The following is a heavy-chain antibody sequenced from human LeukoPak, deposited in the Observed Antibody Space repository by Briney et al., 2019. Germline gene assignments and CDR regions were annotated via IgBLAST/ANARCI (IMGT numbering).Heavy chain of an antibody. CDR1: GFALSTSGVG. V-gene: IGHV2-5*02. CDR2: IYWDDDK. CDR3: AHRLEYRSSSQYDY. Sequence: SGPTLVKPTQTLTLTCTFSGFALSTSGVGVGWIRQPPGKALEWLALIYWDDDKWYSPPLRTRLTIPKDTSKNQVVLTKTNIDPVDTATYYCAHRLEYRSSSQYDYWGQGTLVTVPS. D-gene: IGHD6-6*01. J-gene: IGHJ4*02.